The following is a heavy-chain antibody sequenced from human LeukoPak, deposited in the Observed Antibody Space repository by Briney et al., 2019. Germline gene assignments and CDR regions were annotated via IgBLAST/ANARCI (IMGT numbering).Heavy chain of an antibody. D-gene: IGHD3-3*01. CDR1: GFTFSSYS. Sequence: GGSLRLSCAASGFTFSSYSMNWVRQAPGKGLEWFSYISSSSSTIYYADSVKGRFTISRDNAKNSLYLQMNSLRAEDTAVYYCARVGTTIFGVVISFDYWGQGTLVTVSS. CDR2: ISSSSSTI. J-gene: IGHJ4*02. CDR3: ARVGTTIFGVVISFDY. V-gene: IGHV3-48*01.